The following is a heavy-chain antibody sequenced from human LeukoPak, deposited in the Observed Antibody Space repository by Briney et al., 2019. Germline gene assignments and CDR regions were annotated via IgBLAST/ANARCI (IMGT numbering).Heavy chain of an antibody. Sequence: GGSLRLSCAASGFTFSSYVMSWVRQAPGKGLEWVSAISTTGGGTYYADSVKGRFTISRDNSKNTLYLQMNSLRAEDTAVYSCAKDRGDCSSTSCYLSDWGQGTLVTVSS. D-gene: IGHD2-2*01. V-gene: IGHV3-23*01. J-gene: IGHJ4*02. CDR2: ISTTGGGT. CDR1: GFTFSSYV. CDR3: AKDRGDCSSTSCYLSD.